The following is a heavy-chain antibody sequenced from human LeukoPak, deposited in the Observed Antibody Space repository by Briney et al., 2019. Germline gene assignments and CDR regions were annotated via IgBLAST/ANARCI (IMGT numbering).Heavy chain of an antibody. J-gene: IGHJ4*02. D-gene: IGHD5-24*01. V-gene: IGHV3-30-3*01. Sequence: GRSLRLSCAASGFTFSSYAMHWVRQAPGKGLEWVAVISYDGSNKYYADSVRGRFTISRDNSKNTLYLQMNSLRAEDTAVYYCARGSLWLQLDYWGQGTLVTVSS. CDR2: ISYDGSNK. CDR3: ARGSLWLQLDY. CDR1: GFTFSSYA.